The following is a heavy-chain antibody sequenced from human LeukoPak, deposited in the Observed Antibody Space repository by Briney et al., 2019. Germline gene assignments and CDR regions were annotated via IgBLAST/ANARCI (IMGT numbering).Heavy chain of an antibody. Sequence: PETLSLTCTVSGGSITSSSYYWGWIRQPPGKGLEWIGSIYYSGSTYYNPSLKSRVTISVDTSKNQFSLRLSSVTAADTAVYYCARRLSKSSGGSRGAFDIWGQGTMVTVSS. J-gene: IGHJ3*02. CDR1: GGSITSSSYY. CDR3: ARRLSKSSGGSRGAFDI. CDR2: IYYSGST. V-gene: IGHV4-39*01. D-gene: IGHD1-26*01.